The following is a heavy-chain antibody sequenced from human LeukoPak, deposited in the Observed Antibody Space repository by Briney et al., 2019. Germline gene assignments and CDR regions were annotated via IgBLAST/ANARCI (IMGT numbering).Heavy chain of an antibody. CDR2: MNPINGNT. V-gene: IGHV1-8*01. CDR1: GFILTNYD. CDR3: VRDGEGVAISVNFWFDP. J-gene: IGHJ5*02. Sequence: GASVKVSCKASGFILTNYDINWVRQAPGQGLEWMGWMNPINGNTGYARKFQGRVTMTRDTSISTAYMELRSLTSEDTAIYYCVRDGEGVAISVNFWFDPWGQGTLVTVSS. D-gene: IGHD3-10*01.